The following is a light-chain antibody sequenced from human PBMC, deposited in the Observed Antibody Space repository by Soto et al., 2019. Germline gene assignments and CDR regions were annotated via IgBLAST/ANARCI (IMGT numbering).Light chain of an antibody. V-gene: IGKV3-15*01. J-gene: IGKJ5*01. CDR1: QSVGSN. CDR2: GVS. Sequence: MTQSPATLSGSPGEGATLSCRASQSVGSNLAWYQQKPAQAPRLLIYGVSTRATGTPASLSGSGSGTDFPLTISSMKPEDFATYYCQQSYTTPTFGHGTRLEIK. CDR3: QQSYTTPT.